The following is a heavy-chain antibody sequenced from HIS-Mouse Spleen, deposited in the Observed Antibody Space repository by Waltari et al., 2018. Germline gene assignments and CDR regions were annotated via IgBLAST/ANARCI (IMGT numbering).Heavy chain of an antibody. V-gene: IGHV3-7*01. CDR1: GFTFSTYG. CDR3: ARHLVGATRADY. J-gene: IGHJ4*02. CDR2: IKQDGSEK. Sequence: EVQLVESGGGLVQPGGSLRLSCVASGFTFSTYGMSGVRQAPGKGLEWVANIKQDGSEKYYVDSVKGRFTISRDNAKNSLYLQMNSLRAEDTAVYYCARHLVGATRADYWGQGTLVTVSS. D-gene: IGHD1-26*01.